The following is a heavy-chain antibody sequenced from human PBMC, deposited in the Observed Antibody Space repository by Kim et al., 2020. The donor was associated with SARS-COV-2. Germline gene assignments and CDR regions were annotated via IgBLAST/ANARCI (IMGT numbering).Heavy chain of an antibody. CDR3: AGPQSSPSGSYKG. Sequence: SETLSLTCTVSGGSISSYYWSWIRQPPGKGLEWIGYIYYSGSTNYNPSLKSRVTISVDTSKNQFPLKLSSVTAADTAVYYCAGPQSSPSGSYKGWGQGTLVTVSS. CDR2: IYYSGST. CDR1: GGSISSYY. J-gene: IGHJ4*02. V-gene: IGHV4-59*08. D-gene: IGHD1-26*01.